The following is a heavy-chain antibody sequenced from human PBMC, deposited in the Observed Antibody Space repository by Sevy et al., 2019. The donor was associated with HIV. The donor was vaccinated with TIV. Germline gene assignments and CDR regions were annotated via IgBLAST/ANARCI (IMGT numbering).Heavy chain of an antibody. V-gene: IGHV4-34*01. Sequence: SETLSLTCAVYGGSFSGYYWSWIRQPPGKGLEWIGEINHSGSTNYNPSFKSRVTISVDTSKNQFSLKLTSVTAADTAVYYCARGSNGSLSSTSCYVDYWGQGTLVTVSS. D-gene: IGHD2-2*01. J-gene: IGHJ4*02. CDR3: ARGSNGSLSSTSCYVDY. CDR2: INHSGST. CDR1: GGSFSGYY.